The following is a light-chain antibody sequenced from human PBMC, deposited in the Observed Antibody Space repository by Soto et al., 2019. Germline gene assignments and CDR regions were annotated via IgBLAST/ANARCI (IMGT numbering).Light chain of an antibody. CDR3: QHYNNWPPWT. J-gene: IGKJ1*01. V-gene: IGKV3-15*01. CDR2: GAS. Sequence: EIVMTQSPATLSVSPGERATLSCRASQSVRSNLAWYQQKPGQAPRLLIYGASTRATGIPARFSGSGSGTEFTHTISSLQSEDFAVYYCQHYNNWPPWTFGQGTKVEIK. CDR1: QSVRSN.